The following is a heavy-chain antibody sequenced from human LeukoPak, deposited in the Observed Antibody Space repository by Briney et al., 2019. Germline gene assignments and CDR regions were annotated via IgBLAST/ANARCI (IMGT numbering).Heavy chain of an antibody. V-gene: IGHV4-59*02. J-gene: IGHJ4*02. D-gene: IGHD4-23*01. CDR1: GGSVTTYY. CDR3: ARRDYGGKVDY. CDR2: VHYRGSP. Sequence: SETLSLTCTVSGGSVTTYYWSWIRQFPGKRLEWIGHVHYRGSPDYNPSLTSRVTISVDTSKNQFSLRLTSVTAADTAVYYCARRDYGGKVDYWGQGTLVTVSS.